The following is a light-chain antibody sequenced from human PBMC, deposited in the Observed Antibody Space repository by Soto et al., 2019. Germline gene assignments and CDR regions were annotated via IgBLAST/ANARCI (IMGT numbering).Light chain of an antibody. CDR2: GVS. CDR3: QPRSKWPLT. V-gene: IGKV3-11*01. J-gene: IGKJ4*01. Sequence: EIVLTQSSATLSLSPGERATLSCRASQSVTSNALAWYQQKPGQAPRLLIYGVSSRATGIPDRFSGSGSGTDFTLTISSLEPEDCAVYYCQPRSKWPLTFGGGTKVEIK. CDR1: QSVTSN.